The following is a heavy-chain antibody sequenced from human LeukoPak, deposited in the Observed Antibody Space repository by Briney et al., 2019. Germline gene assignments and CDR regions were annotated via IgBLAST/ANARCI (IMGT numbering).Heavy chain of an antibody. V-gene: IGHV1-69*04. J-gene: IGHJ4*02. CDR3: ARGLFRWEPRSDY. D-gene: IGHD1-26*01. CDR1: GGTFSSYA. CDR2: IIPILGIA. Sequence: SVKVSCKASGGTFSSYAISWVRQAPGQGLEWMGRIIPILGIANYAQKFQGRVTITADRSTSTAYMELSSLRSEDTAVYYCARGLFRWEPRSDYWGQGTLVTVSS.